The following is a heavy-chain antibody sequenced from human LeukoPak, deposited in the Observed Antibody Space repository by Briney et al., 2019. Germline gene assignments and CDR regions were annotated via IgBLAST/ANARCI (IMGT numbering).Heavy chain of an antibody. CDR2: IWYDGSNK. J-gene: IGHJ6*02. D-gene: IGHD6-19*01. V-gene: IGHV3-33*06. Sequence: GGSLRLSCAASGFTFSSYGMHWVRQAPGKGLEWVAVIWYDGSNKYYADSVKGRFTISRDNSKNTLYLQMNSLRAEDTAVYYCAKTPQGGWYGRYGMDVWGQGTTVTVSS. CDR1: GFTFSSYG. CDR3: AKTPQGGWYGRYGMDV.